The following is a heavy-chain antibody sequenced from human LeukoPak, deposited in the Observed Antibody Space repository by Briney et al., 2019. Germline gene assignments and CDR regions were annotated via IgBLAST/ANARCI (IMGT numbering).Heavy chain of an antibody. D-gene: IGHD6-13*01. V-gene: IGHV3-74*01. Sequence: GGSLRLSCAASGFTFSSYWMHWVRQVPGKGLVWVSRIRSDGSSTNYADSVKGRFTISRDNARNTLYLQMNSLRDEDTAVYYCARVWGIAAAGGEIEYWGQGTLVTVSS. CDR3: ARVWGIAAAGGEIEY. CDR1: GFTFSSYW. CDR2: IRSDGSST. J-gene: IGHJ4*02.